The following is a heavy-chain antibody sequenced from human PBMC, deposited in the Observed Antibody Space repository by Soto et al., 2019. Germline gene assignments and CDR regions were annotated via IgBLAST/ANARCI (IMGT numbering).Heavy chain of an antibody. V-gene: IGHV1-18*01. CDR1: GYTFTTYG. CDR3: ARGRYGDY. D-gene: IGHD1-1*01. J-gene: IGHJ4*02. CDR2: ISAHNGNT. Sequence: QVHLVQSGAEVKKPGASVKVSCKGSGYTFTTYGITWVRQATGQGLEWMGWISAHNGNTNYAQKLQGRVTVTRDTSTSPAHTELRSLRSDDTAVDYCARGRYGDYWGQVALVTVSS.